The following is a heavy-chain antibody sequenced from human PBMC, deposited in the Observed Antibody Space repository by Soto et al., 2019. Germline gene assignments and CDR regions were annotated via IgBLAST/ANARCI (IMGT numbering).Heavy chain of an antibody. Sequence: GRSLRLSCAASGFTFSNYVLNWVRQAPGKGLDWVSAISASGGSTYYADSVKGRFTTSRDNSKNTLYLQMNSLRAEDTAVYYCAKSIGPKWIRLPDYLGQGTLVTVSS. V-gene: IGHV3-23*01. CDR3: AKSIGPKWIRLPDY. CDR2: ISASGGST. CDR1: GFTFSNYV. D-gene: IGHD5-12*01. J-gene: IGHJ4*02.